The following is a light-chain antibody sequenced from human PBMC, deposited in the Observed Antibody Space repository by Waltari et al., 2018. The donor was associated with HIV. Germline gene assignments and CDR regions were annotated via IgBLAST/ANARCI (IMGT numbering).Light chain of an antibody. V-gene: IGKV2-28*01. CDR2: LGS. Sequence: EIVLTQSPLSLPVSPGEPASISCRSSQSLLHSIGYNYVYWYLQKPGQSPQLLIYLGSTRASGVPDRVSGSGSGTDFTLKISRVEAEDVGVYYCMQALETPLTFGGGTKVEIK. CDR3: MQALETPLT. CDR1: QSLLHSIGYNY. J-gene: IGKJ4*01.